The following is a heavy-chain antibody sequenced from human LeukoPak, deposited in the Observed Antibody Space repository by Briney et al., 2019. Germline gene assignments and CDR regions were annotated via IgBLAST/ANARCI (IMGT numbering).Heavy chain of an antibody. D-gene: IGHD2-21*01. J-gene: IGHJ3*02. CDR3: ARAPIVVELNAFDI. Sequence: SETLSLTYAVSGGSFSSSNWWSWVRQPPGKGLEWIGEIYHSGSTNYNPSLKSRVTISVDKSKNQFSLKLSSVTAADTAVYYCARAPIVVELNAFDIWGQGTMVTVSS. CDR1: GGSFSSSNW. CDR2: IYHSGST. V-gene: IGHV4-4*02.